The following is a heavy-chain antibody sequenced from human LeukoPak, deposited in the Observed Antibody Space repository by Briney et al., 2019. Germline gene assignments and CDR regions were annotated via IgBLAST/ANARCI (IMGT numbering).Heavy chain of an antibody. CDR3: ARESGGSYYDY. Sequence: SKTLSLTCTVSGGSIRSYYWSWIRQPPGKGLGWIGYINYSGRTNYNPSLKSGVTISVDTSKNQVSLKLSSVTAADTAVYYCARESGGSYYDYWGQGTRVTVSS. V-gene: IGHV4-59*01. D-gene: IGHD3-16*01. CDR2: INYSGRT. J-gene: IGHJ4*02. CDR1: GGSIRSYY.